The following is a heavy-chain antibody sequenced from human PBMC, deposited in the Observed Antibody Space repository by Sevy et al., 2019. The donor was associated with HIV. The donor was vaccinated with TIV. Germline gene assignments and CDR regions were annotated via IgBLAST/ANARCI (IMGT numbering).Heavy chain of an antibody. J-gene: IGHJ5*02. CDR2: INHSGST. D-gene: IGHD3-10*01. V-gene: IGHV4-34*01. Sequence: SDTLSLTCAVYGGSFSGYYWSWIRQPPGKGLEWIGEINHSGSTNYNPSLKSRVTISVDTSKNQFSLKLSSVTAADTAVYYCARGGYYYGSGSHHNWFDPWGQGTLVTVSS. CDR1: GGSFSGYY. CDR3: ARGGYYYGSGSHHNWFDP.